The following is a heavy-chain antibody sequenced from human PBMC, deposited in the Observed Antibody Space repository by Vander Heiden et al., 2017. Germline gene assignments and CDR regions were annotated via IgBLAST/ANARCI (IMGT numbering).Heavy chain of an antibody. V-gene: IGHV4-39*01. CDR3: ASPGYSYGYGIDY. D-gene: IGHD5-18*01. CDR2: IYYSGST. J-gene: IGHJ4*02. Sequence: QLQLQESGPGLAKPSETLSLTCTVPGGSISSSSYYWGWIRQPPGKGLEWIGSIYYSGSTYYNPSLKSRVTISVDTSKNQFSLKLSSVTAADTAVYYCASPGYSYGYGIDYWGQGTLVTVSS. CDR1: GGSISSSSYY.